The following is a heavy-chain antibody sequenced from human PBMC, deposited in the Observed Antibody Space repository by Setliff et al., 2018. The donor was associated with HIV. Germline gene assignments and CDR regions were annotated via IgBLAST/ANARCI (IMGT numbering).Heavy chain of an antibody. D-gene: IGHD1-1*01. J-gene: IGHJ3*02. CDR3: AREARLEGAFDI. Sequence: ASVKVSCKAYGYTFTAYYMHWVRQAPGQGLEWMGWINPNSGGTNYAQKFRGRVTMTRDTSINTAHMYLSSLRSDDTAIYFCAREARLEGAFDIWGQGTMVTVSS. V-gene: IGHV1-2*02. CDR2: INPNSGGT. CDR1: GYTFTAYY.